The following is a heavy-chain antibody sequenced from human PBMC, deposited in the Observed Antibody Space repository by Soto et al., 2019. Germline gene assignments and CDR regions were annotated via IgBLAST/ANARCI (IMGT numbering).Heavy chain of an antibody. V-gene: IGHV3-30-3*01. CDR3: ARIYDYSNDYYYGMDV. D-gene: IGHD4-4*01. Sequence: QVQLVESGGGVVQPGRSLRLSCAASGFTFSSYAMHWVRQAPGKGLEWVAVISYDGSNKYYADSVKGRFTISRDNSKNTLYLQMNSLRAEDTAVYYSARIYDYSNDYYYGMDVWGQGTTVTVSS. CDR1: GFTFSSYA. J-gene: IGHJ6*02. CDR2: ISYDGSNK.